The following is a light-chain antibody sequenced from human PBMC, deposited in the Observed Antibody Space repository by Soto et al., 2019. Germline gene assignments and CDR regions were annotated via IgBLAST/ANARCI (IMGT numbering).Light chain of an antibody. V-gene: IGLV1-44*01. J-gene: IGLJ3*02. CDR1: NSNIGRNT. CDR3: AAWDESPNVPV. Sequence: QSVLTQPPSASGTPGQRVTISCSGSNSNIGRNTVNWYQQLPGAAPNHLIYSNNQRPSGVPDRFSGYKSGTSASLAISGLQSEDEAGCYCAAWDESPNVPVFGGGTKLTVL. CDR2: SNN.